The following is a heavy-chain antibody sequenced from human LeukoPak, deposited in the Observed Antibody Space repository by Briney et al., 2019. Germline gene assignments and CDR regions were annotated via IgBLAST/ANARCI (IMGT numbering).Heavy chain of an antibody. Sequence: GSSVKVSCKASGGTFSSYAISWVRQAPGQGLEWMGGIIPIFGTANYAQKFQGRVTITTDRSTSTAYMELSSLKSEDTAVYYCASESPDSSGYDTDAFDIWGQGTMVTVSS. V-gene: IGHV1-69*05. CDR1: GGTFSSYA. J-gene: IGHJ3*02. CDR2: IIPIFGTA. CDR3: ASESPDSSGYDTDAFDI. D-gene: IGHD3-22*01.